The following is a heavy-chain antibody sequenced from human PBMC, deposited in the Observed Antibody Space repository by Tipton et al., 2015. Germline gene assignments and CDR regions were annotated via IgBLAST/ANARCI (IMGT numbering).Heavy chain of an antibody. CDR1: GGPFSNYA. V-gene: IGHV1-69*06. J-gene: IGHJ4*02. CDR2: IIPVFGTP. D-gene: IGHD3-3*01. CDR3: ARGRGNWSGYPVDY. Sequence: QLVQSGAEVTKPGSSVKVSCMASGGPFSNYAISWVRQAPEQGLEWIGGIIPVFGTPNHAQGFQGRVTITADKSTNTVYMELSTLSSDDTAVYYCARGRGNWSGYPVDYWGQGTLVTVSS.